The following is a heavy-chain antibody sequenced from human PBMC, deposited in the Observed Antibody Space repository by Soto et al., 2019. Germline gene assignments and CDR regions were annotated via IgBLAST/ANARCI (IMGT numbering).Heavy chain of an antibody. CDR2: INHSGST. CDR1: GGSFSGYY. D-gene: IGHD6-19*01. CDR3: ARAWCGSGWYNCWDY. V-gene: IGHV4-34*01. J-gene: IGHJ4*02. Sequence: SETLSLTCAVYGGSFSGYYWSWIRQPPGKGLEWIGEINHSGSTNYNPSLKSRVTISVDTSKNQFSLKLSSVTAADTAVYYCARAWCGSGWYNCWDYWGQGTLVTVSS.